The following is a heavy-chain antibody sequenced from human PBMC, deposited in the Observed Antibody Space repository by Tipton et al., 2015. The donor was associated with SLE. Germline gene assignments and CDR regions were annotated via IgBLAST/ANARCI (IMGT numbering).Heavy chain of an antibody. CDR1: GGSFSGYY. V-gene: IGHV4-34*01. D-gene: IGHD2-2*01. J-gene: IGHJ4*02. CDR2: INHGGST. Sequence: TLSLTCAVYGGSFSGYYWTWIRQPPGRGLEWIGEINHGGSTNYNPSLKSRVTISVDTSKNQFSLKLSSVTAADTAVYYCARRGTSFRDWGQGTLVTVSS. CDR3: ARRGTSFRD.